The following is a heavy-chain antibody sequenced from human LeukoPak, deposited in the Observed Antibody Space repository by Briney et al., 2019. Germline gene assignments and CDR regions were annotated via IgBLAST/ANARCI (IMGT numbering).Heavy chain of an antibody. V-gene: IGHV4-4*07. D-gene: IGHD6-13*01. Sequence: SGTLSLTCTVSGGSISSYYWSWIRQPAGKGLEWIGRINTSGSTNYNPSLKSRVTMSVDTSKNHFSLNLSSVTAADTAVYFCAREPQQQGFDYWGQGTLVTVSS. CDR3: AREPQQQGFDY. CDR1: GGSISSYY. J-gene: IGHJ4*02. CDR2: INTSGST.